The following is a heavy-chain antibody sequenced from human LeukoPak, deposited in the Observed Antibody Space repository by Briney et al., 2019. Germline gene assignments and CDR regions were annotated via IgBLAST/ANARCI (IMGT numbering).Heavy chain of an antibody. D-gene: IGHD3-22*01. V-gene: IGHV3-73*01. CDR2: IRSKANSYAT. CDR1: GFTFSGSA. J-gene: IGHJ4*02. CDR3: TSLPGPYYYDSSGSLPYY. Sequence: PGGSLRLSCAASGFTFSGSAMHWVRQASGKGLEWVGRIRSKANSYATAYAASVKGRFTISRDDSKNTAYLQMNSLKTEDTAVYYCTSLPGPYYYDSSGSLPYYWGQGTLVTVSS.